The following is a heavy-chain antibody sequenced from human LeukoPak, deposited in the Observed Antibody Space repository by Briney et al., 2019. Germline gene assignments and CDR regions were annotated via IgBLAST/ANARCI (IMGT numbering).Heavy chain of an antibody. CDR2: ISSSGDLT. D-gene: IGHD3-3*01. J-gene: IGHJ4*02. Sequence: GGSLRLPCAASTFTFNSYALSWVRQAPGKGLEWISAISSSGDLTFYADSVKGRFTISRDNSKNMLYLQMDSLRAEDTAVYYCHYDFWSGYYVFDYWGQGTLVTVSS. CDR3: HYDFWSGYYVFDY. CDR1: TFTFNSYA. V-gene: IGHV3-23*01.